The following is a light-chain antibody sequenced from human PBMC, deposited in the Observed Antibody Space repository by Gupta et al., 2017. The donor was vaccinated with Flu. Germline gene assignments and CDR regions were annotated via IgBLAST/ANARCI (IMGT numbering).Light chain of an antibody. J-gene: IGLJ2*01. CDR1: SLRTSY. CDR2: DNN. CDR3: KARDSTDNNKEV. Sequence: QIVRITSQGDSLRTSYASCYQQKPGQAPALIIYDNNIRPSGIPDRFSGSSSGNTAAVTITGAQAEDEAAYYCKARDSTDNNKEVFGGGTKLTVL. V-gene: IGLV3-19*01.